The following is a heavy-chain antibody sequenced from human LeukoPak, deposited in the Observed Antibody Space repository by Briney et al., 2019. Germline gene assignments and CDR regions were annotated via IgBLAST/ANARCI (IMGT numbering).Heavy chain of an antibody. D-gene: IGHD3-10*01. CDR3: AKSNGYGLIDI. CDR2: INHSGST. Sequence: SETLSLTCAVYGGSFSGYYWSWIRQPPGKGLEWIGEINHSGSTNYNPSLKRRVTISLDTSRNQFSLKLNSVTAADTAVYYCAKSNGYGLIDIWGQGTMVTVSS. V-gene: IGHV4-34*01. CDR1: GGSFSGYY. J-gene: IGHJ3*02.